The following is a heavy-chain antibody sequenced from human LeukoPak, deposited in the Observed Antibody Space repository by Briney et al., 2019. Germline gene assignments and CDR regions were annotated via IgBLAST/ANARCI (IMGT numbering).Heavy chain of an antibody. J-gene: IGHJ5*02. CDR2: IDASGGAT. Sequence: GGSLRLSCAASGFTFSNYAMSWVRQAPGKRLEWVSSIDASGGATYYADSVKGRFTISRDNSKNTFYLQMNSLRAEDTAVYSCAKGSGSGWYGWFAPWGQGTLVTVSS. D-gene: IGHD6-19*01. CDR1: GFTFSNYA. CDR3: AKGSGSGWYGWFAP. V-gene: IGHV3-23*01.